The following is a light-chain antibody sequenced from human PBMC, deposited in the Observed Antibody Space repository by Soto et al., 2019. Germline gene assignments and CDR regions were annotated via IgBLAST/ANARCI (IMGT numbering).Light chain of an antibody. V-gene: IGKV1-6*01. Sequence: AIQMTQSPSSLSASVGDRVTITCRASQGIRNELAWYQQKPGKAPHLLIYAASTLPSGVPSRFSGSGSGTDFTLTISSLQPEDFATYFCLQDHSYPRTFGQGTKLEIK. J-gene: IGKJ2*01. CDR1: QGIRNE. CDR2: AAS. CDR3: LQDHSYPRT.